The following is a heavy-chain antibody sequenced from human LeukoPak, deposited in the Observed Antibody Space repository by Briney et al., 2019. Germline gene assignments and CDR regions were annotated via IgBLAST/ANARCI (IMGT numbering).Heavy chain of an antibody. CDR1: GFTFSSYA. V-gene: IGHV3-23*01. CDR2: ISGSGGST. D-gene: IGHD2-15*01. CDR3: VRGYSFGPYGMDV. Sequence: GGSLRLSCAASGFTFSSYAMSWVRQAPGKGLEWVSGISGSGGSTYYADSVKGRFTISRDNSKNTPYLQMNSLRAEDTAVYFCVRGYSFGPYGMDVWGQGTTVTVSS. J-gene: IGHJ6*02.